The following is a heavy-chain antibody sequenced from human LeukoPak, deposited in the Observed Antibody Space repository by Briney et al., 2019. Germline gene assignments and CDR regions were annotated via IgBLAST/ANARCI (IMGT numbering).Heavy chain of an antibody. CDR1: GGSFSCYY. CDR3: ANTGGYCSGGSCYGEYFQG. Sequence: SETLSLTSAVYGGSFSCYYWSWIRQPPGKGLGWIGEINHSGSTNYNPSLKSHVTISVATSNNQFFVKLSSVTAADTALYYCANTGGYCSGGSCYGEYFQGWGQGTLVTASS. CDR2: INHSGST. J-gene: IGHJ1*01. D-gene: IGHD2-15*01. V-gene: IGHV4-34*01.